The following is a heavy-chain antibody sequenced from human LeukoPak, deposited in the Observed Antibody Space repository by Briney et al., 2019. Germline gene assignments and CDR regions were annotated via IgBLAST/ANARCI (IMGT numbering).Heavy chain of an antibody. D-gene: IGHD3-3*01. Sequence: SQTLSLTCTVSGGSISSGGYYWSWIRQHPGKGLEWIGYIYYSGSTYYNPSLKSRVTISVDTSKNQFSLKLSSVTAADTAVYYCARAGGRILEWNDAFDIWGQGTMVTVSS. J-gene: IGHJ3*02. V-gene: IGHV4-31*03. CDR3: ARAGGRILEWNDAFDI. CDR1: GGSISSGGYY. CDR2: IYYSGST.